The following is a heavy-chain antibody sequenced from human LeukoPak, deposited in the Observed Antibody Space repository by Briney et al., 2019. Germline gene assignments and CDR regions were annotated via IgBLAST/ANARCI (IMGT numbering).Heavy chain of an antibody. Sequence: PGGSLRLSCAASGFTFSSYAMSWVRQAPGKGLEWVSALSGSGGTTYYADSVKGRFTISRDNSKNTLYLQMNSLRAEDTAVYYCAKDQFSSGWYAFDYWGQGTLVTVSS. D-gene: IGHD6-19*01. J-gene: IGHJ4*02. CDR2: LSGSGGTT. V-gene: IGHV3-23*01. CDR1: GFTFSSYA. CDR3: AKDQFSSGWYAFDY.